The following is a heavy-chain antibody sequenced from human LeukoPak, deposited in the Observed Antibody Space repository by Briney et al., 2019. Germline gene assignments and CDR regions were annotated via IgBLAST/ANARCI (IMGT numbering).Heavy chain of an antibody. CDR3: ARDFGYDILTGYDY. V-gene: IGHV1-18*01. Sequence: ASVKVSCKASGYTFTSSGISWVRQAPGQGLEWMGWISGYNGNTNYAQKLQGRVTMTTDTSTSTAYMELRSLRSDDTAVYYCARDFGYDILTGYDYWGQGTLVTVSS. CDR1: GYTFTSSG. CDR2: ISGYNGNT. J-gene: IGHJ4*02. D-gene: IGHD3-9*01.